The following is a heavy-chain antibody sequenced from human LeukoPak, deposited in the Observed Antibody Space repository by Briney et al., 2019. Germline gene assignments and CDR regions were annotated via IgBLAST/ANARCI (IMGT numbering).Heavy chain of an antibody. V-gene: IGHV4-34*01. D-gene: IGHD6-13*01. CDR1: GGSFSAYY. J-gene: IGHJ4*02. CDR2: INHVGSS. CDR3: ARVLRTSSWYADY. Sequence: KASETLSLTCAVYGGSFSAYYWSWIRQPPGKGLEWIGEINHVGSSNYKPSLKSRVTISVDTSKSQFSLKLSSVTAADTAVYYCARVLRTSSWYADYWGQGTLDTFSS.